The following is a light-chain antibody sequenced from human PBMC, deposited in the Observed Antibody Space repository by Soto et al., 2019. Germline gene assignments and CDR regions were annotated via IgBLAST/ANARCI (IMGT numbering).Light chain of an antibody. CDR2: GAS. Sequence: EIVLTQSPGTLSLSPGERATLSCRASQSVSSSYLAWYQQKPGQAPRLLIYGASSRATGIPARFSGSGSGTDFTLTIHSLQSEDFAVYYCQQYNKWPWTFGQGTKVDI. CDR1: QSVSSSY. CDR3: QQYNKWPWT. J-gene: IGKJ1*01. V-gene: IGKV3-15*01.